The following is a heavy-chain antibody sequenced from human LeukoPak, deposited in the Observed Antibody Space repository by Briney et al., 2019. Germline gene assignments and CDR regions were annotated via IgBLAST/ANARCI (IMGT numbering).Heavy chain of an antibody. CDR1: GFTFSSYG. V-gene: IGHV3-33*08. Sequence: GRSLRLSCAASGFTFSSYGMHWVRQAPGKGLEWVAVIWYGGSNKYYADSVKGRFTISRDNSKNTLYLQMNSLRAEDTAVYYCARDGGSYYGTTGFDYWGQGTLVTVSS. D-gene: IGHD1-26*01. J-gene: IGHJ4*02. CDR2: IWYGGSNK. CDR3: ARDGGSYYGTTGFDY.